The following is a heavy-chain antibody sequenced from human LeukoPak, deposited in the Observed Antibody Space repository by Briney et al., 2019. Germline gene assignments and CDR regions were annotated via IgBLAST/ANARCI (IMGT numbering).Heavy chain of an antibody. CDR1: GGTFSSYA. CDR3: AKREGYCSSTSCYVAFDY. J-gene: IGHJ4*02. Sequence: SVKVSCKASGGTFSSYAISWVRQAPGQGLEWMGGIIPIFGTANYAQRFQGRVTITADESTSTAYMELSSLRSEDAAVYYCAKREGYCSSTSCYVAFDYWGQGTLVTVSS. V-gene: IGHV1-69*13. D-gene: IGHD2-2*01. CDR2: IIPIFGTA.